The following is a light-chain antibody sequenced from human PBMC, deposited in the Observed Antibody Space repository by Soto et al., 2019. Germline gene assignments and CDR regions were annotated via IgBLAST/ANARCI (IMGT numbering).Light chain of an antibody. Sequence: LSQSPCTLSLSQGDRATLSCRASQIVRSNSLAWYQQKPGQPPRLLIYDAPSRPPGIPDRFSGSGSGTDFTLTISRLEPEDFAVYYCQQSATFGPGTKVDI. V-gene: IGKV3-20*01. CDR3: QQSAT. CDR2: DAP. CDR1: QIVRSNS. J-gene: IGKJ3*01.